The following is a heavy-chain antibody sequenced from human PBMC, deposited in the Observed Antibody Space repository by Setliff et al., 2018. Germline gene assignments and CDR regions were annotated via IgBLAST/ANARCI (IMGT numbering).Heavy chain of an antibody. CDR3: TREGGVVVSGTTVIDIANPLQSLP. CDR2: IKSKTDGGTT. V-gene: IGHV3-15*01. D-gene: IGHD2-2*01. CDR1: GFTFSNAW. Sequence: PGGSLRLSCAASGFTFSNAWMSWVRQAPGKGLEWVGRIKSKTDGGTTDYAAPVKGRFTISRDDSKNTLYLKMNSLKTEDTAVYYCTREGGVVVSGTTVIDIANPLQSLPWG. J-gene: IGHJ5*02.